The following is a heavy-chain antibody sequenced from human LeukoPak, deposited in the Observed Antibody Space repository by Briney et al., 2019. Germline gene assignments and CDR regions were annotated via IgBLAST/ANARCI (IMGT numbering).Heavy chain of an antibody. CDR3: AKDVGGFISTNCYDY. CDR2: ISSSGGNT. J-gene: IGHJ4*02. V-gene: IGHV3-23*01. Sequence: PGRSLRLSCAASGFTFDDYAMHWVRQPPGKGLEWVSAISSSGGNTYYADSVKGRFTISRDSSKNTLYLQMNSLRAEDTAVYYCAKDVGGFISTNCYDYWGQGTLVTVSS. D-gene: IGHD3-16*01. CDR1: GFTFDDYA.